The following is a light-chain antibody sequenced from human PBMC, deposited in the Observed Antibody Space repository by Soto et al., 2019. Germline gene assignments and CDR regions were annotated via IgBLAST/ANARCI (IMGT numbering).Light chain of an antibody. Sequence: EIVLTQSPGTLSLSPGERATLSCRASQSVSRNLTWYQQKPGQAPRLLIYDASSRATGIPDRFSGSGSGTDFTLTISRLEPEDFAVYYCQQYGSSPPVTFGGGTKVDIK. J-gene: IGKJ4*01. CDR3: QQYGSSPPVT. CDR1: QSVSRN. V-gene: IGKV3-20*01. CDR2: DAS.